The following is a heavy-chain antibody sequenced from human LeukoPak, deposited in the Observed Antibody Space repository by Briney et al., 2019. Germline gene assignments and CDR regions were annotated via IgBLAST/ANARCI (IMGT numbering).Heavy chain of an antibody. CDR2: LSYSGGST. CDR3: AKWRSGYPNYYFDY. D-gene: IGHD3-22*01. CDR1: GFTFSSYA. V-gene: IGHV3-23*01. J-gene: IGHJ4*02. Sequence: GGSLRLSCAASGFTFSSYAMSWVRQAPGKGLEWVSGLSYSGGSTYYADSVKGRFTISRDNSRNTPYLQMNSLRAEDTAVYYCAKWRSGYPNYYFDYWGQGTLVTVSS.